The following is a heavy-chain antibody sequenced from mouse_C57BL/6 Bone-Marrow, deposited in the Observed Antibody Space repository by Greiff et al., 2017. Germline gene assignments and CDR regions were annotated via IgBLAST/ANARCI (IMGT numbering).Heavy chain of an antibody. CDR3: ARSGPLGRSFDY. V-gene: IGHV1-55*01. Sequence: QVQLQQPGAELVKPGASVKMSCKASGYTFTSYWITWVTQRPGQGLAWIGDIYPTSGRTNYNEKFKSKAILTVDTSSNTAYMQLSSLTSEDSAVFYCARSGPLGRSFDYWGQGTTLTVSS. D-gene: IGHD4-1*01. CDR2: IYPTSGRT. J-gene: IGHJ2*01. CDR1: GYTFTSYW.